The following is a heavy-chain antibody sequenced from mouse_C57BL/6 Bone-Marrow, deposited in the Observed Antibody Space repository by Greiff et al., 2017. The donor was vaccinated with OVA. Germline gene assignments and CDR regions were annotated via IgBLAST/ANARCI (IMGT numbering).Heavy chain of an antibody. V-gene: IGHV5-12*01. CDR2: ISNGGGST. CDR1: GFTFSDYY. CDR3: ARHDYSNSEGYWYFDV. Sequence: EVQLQESGGGLVQPGGSLKLSCAASGFTFSDYYMYWVRQTPEKRLEWVAYISNGGGSTYYPDTVKGRFTISRDNAKNTLYLQMSRLKSEDTAMYYCARHDYSNSEGYWYFDVWGTGTTVTVSS. J-gene: IGHJ1*03. D-gene: IGHD2-5*01.